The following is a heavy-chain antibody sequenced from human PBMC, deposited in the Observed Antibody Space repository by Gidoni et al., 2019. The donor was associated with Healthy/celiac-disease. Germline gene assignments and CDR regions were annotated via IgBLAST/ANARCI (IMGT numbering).Heavy chain of an antibody. Sequence: QLVQSGAAVKKPGSSVLVPCTASGGTFSSYAISWVRQAPGQGLEWMGRIIPILGIANYAQKFQGRVTITADKSTSTAYMELSSLRSEDTAVYYCARDGLPVAGVFDYWGQGTLVTVSS. CDR2: IIPILGIA. J-gene: IGHJ4*02. V-gene: IGHV1-69*04. D-gene: IGHD6-19*01. CDR3: ARDGLPVAGVFDY. CDR1: GGTFSSYA.